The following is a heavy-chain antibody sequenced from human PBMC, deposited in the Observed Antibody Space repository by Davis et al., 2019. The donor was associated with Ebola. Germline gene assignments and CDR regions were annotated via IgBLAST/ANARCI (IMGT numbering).Heavy chain of an antibody. CDR3: ARDKLGLRLGGGMDV. CDR2: IIPIFGTA. Sequence: VFSYASSGSIISNAITWVLHALGHGLEWMVGIIPIFGTANYAQKFQGRVTITADESTSTAYMELSSLRSEDTAVYYCARDKLGLRLGGGMDVWGKGTTVTVSS. J-gene: IGHJ6*04. V-gene: IGHV1-69*01. D-gene: IGHD1-7*01. CDR1: SGSIISNA.